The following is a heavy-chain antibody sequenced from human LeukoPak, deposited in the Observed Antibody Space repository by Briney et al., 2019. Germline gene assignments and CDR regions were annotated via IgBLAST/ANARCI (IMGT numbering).Heavy chain of an antibody. V-gene: IGHV3-23*01. D-gene: IGHD3-10*01. CDR3: ARGYYPHDAFDI. J-gene: IGHJ3*02. Sequence: GESLRLSCAASGFTFSSYAMSWVRQAPGKGLEWVSAISGSGGSTYYADSVKGRFTISRDNSKNTLYLQMNSLRAEDTAVYYCARGYYPHDAFDIWGQGTMVTVSS. CDR1: GFTFSSYA. CDR2: ISGSGGST.